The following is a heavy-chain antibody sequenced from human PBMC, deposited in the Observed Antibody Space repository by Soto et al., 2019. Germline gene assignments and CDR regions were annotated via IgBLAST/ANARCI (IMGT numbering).Heavy chain of an antibody. V-gene: IGHV3-48*02. CDR2: ISSSGGTI. Sequence: PGGSLRLSCAASGFIFSTYSMNWVRQTPGKGLECLSYISSSGGTIYYANSVRGRFTVSRDNARNSLYLQMNSLTDADTAVYYFARGDDFSYFDPWGQGTLVTVSS. CDR3: ARGDDFSYFDP. J-gene: IGHJ5*02. D-gene: IGHD3-3*01. CDR1: GFIFSTYS.